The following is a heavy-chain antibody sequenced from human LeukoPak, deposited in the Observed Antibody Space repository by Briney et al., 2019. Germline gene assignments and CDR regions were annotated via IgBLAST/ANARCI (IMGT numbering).Heavy chain of an antibody. CDR2: VSPGGVSP. CDR1: GLSFNKDV. Sequence: TGGSLRLSCVVSGLSFNKDVMRWFRQAPGKGLEWVSSVSPGGVSPNHADYVKGRFTVSRDDSLNTLYLQMNSLRVDDTAVYYCAKRIDIAVVPEAATHQAFDVWGQGTMVTVSS. D-gene: IGHD2-2*01. J-gene: IGHJ3*01. V-gene: IGHV3-23*01. CDR3: AKRIDIAVVPEAATHQAFDV.